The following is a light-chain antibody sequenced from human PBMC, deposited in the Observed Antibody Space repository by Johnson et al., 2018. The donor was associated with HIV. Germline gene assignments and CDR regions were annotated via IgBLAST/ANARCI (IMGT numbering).Light chain of an antibody. V-gene: IGLV1-51*02. Sequence: QSVLTQPPSVSAAPGQTVNISCSGNVSNIESYFVSWYQQLPGAAPTLLIYEDNKRPSGSPDRFSASKSGATATLGITGLQTGDEADYYCGTWDGSLSAYYVFGTGTKVTVL. CDR2: EDN. CDR1: VSNIESYF. J-gene: IGLJ1*01. CDR3: GTWDGSLSAYYV.